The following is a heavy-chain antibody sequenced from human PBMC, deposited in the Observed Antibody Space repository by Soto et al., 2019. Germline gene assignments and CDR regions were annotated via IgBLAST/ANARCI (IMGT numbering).Heavy chain of an antibody. J-gene: IGHJ6*02. CDR1: GGTFSSYA. Sequence: ASVKVSCKASGGTFSSYAISWVRQAPGQGLEWMGGIIPIFGTANYAQKFQGRVTITADESTSTAYMELSSLRSEDTAVYYCARAKQIVVVPAAIGTYYYGMDVWGQGTTVTVSS. CDR3: ARAKQIVVVPAAIGTYYYGMDV. D-gene: IGHD2-2*01. CDR2: IIPIFGTA. V-gene: IGHV1-69*13.